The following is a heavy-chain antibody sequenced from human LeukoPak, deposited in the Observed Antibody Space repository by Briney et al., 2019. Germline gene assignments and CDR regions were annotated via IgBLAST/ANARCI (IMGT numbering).Heavy chain of an antibody. Sequence: ASVKVSCKASGYTFTGYYMHWVRQAPGRGLEWMGWINPNSGGTNYAQKFQGRVTMTRDTSISTAYMELSRVRSDDTAVYYCARGGGIAAAPPSGYWGQGTLVTVSS. D-gene: IGHD6-13*01. CDR2: INPNSGGT. V-gene: IGHV1-2*02. CDR1: GYTFTGYY. J-gene: IGHJ4*02. CDR3: ARGGGIAAAPPSGY.